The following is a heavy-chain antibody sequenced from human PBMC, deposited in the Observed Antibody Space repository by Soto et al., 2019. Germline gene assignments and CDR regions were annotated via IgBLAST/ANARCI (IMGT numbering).Heavy chain of an antibody. CDR1: GGSISSGGYY. Sequence: SETLSLTCTVSGGSISSGGYYWSWIRQHPGKGLEWIGYIYYSGSTYYNPSLKSRVTISVDTSKNQFSLKLSSVTAADTAVYYCARGLYCSGGSCYPSDWFDPWGQGTLVTVSS. CDR3: ARGLYCSGGSCYPSDWFDP. D-gene: IGHD2-15*01. CDR2: IYYSGST. J-gene: IGHJ5*02. V-gene: IGHV4-31*03.